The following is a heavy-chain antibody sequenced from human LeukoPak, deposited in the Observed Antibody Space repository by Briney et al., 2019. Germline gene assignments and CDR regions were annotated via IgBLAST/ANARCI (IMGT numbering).Heavy chain of an antibody. V-gene: IGHV3-30*02. CDR1: GFSFNNYG. CDR3: AKDRVVVAADSGYYYYMDV. J-gene: IGHJ6*03. CDR2: IRFDETDK. Sequence: PGGSLRLSCAASGFSFNNYGMHWVRHTPSKGPEWVAFIRFDETDKFYADSVKGRFTISRDNSKNTLYLQMNSLRAEDTAVYYCAKDRVVVAADSGYYYYMDVWGKGTTVTISS. D-gene: IGHD2-15*01.